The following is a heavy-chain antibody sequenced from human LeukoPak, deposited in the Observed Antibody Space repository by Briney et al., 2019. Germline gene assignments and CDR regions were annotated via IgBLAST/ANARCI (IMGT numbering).Heavy chain of an antibody. D-gene: IGHD3-10*01. Sequence: ASLKVSCKASGYTFTGYYMHWVRQAPGQGLEWMGWINPNSGGTDYAQKFQGRVTMTRDTSISTAYMELSRLRSDDTAVYYCARGQVMVRGVIHDFDYWGQGTLVTVSS. V-gene: IGHV1-2*02. CDR2: INPNSGGT. J-gene: IGHJ4*02. CDR3: ARGQVMVRGVIHDFDY. CDR1: GYTFTGYY.